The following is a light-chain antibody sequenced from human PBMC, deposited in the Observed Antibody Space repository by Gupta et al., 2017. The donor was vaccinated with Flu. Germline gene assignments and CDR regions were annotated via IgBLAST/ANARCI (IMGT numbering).Light chain of an antibody. CDR1: QSVNSN. CDR3: QQFDNWPPLT. V-gene: IGKV3D-15*01. CDR2: GAS. J-gene: IGKJ4*01. Sequence: EIVMTQSPATLSVSPGERATVSCRASQSVNSNLAWYQQKPGQAPRLLIYGASTRLTGTPDRFSGSGSGTEFTLTISSLQSEDFAVYYCQQFDNWPPLTFGGGTKVEIK.